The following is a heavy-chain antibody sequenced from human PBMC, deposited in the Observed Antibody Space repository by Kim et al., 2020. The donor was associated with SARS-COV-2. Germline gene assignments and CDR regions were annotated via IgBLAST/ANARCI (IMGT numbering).Heavy chain of an antibody. V-gene: IGHV3-30*18. CDR3: AKDLLAADTDY. Sequence: GGSLRLSCAASGFTFSSYGMHWVRQAPGKGLEWVAVISYDGSNKYYADSVKGRFTISRDNSKNTLYLQMNSLRAEDTAVYYCAKDLLAADTDYWGEGTPVTLSS. CDR2: ISYDGSNK. D-gene: IGHD6-13*01. CDR1: GFTFSSYG. J-gene: IGHJ4*02.